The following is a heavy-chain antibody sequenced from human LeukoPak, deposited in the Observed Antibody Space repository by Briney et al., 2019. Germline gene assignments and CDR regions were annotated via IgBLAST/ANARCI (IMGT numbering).Heavy chain of an antibody. CDR1: GFTFSNYG. CDR2: IWHDGSNK. D-gene: IGHD6-13*01. CDR3: ARTSGIAAAGMLDY. V-gene: IGHV3-33*01. J-gene: IGHJ4*02. Sequence: GGSLRLSCAASGFTFSNYGMHWVRQAPGKGLEWVAVIWHDGSNKNYADSVKGRFTISRDDSKNTLYLQMNSLRDDDTAVYFCARTSGIAAAGMLDYWGQGTLVTVSS.